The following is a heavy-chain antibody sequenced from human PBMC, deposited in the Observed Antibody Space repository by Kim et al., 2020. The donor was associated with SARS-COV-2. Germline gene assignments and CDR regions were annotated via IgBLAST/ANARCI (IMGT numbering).Heavy chain of an antibody. CDR2: IYTSGTT. J-gene: IGHJ6*02. Sequence: GGSLRLSCAASGFAVSSNYMSWVRQAPGKGLEWVSVIYTSGTTFYVDSVRGRFTISRDSSKNILFLQMTNLRAEDTAVYHCARDRTPNYYGMDVWGQGTAVTVSS. CDR3: ARDRTPNYYGMDV. CDR1: GFAVSSNY. V-gene: IGHV3-53*01.